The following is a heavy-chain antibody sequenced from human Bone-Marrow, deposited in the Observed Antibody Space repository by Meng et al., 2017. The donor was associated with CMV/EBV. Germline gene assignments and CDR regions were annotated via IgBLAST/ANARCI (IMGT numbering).Heavy chain of an antibody. J-gene: IGHJ4*02. CDR3: ASLPRAQGKDY. V-gene: IGHV4-34*01. CDR2: INHSGST. CDR1: GGSFSGYY. Sequence: SETLSLTCAVYGGSFSGYYWSWIRQPPGKGLEWIGEINHSGSTNYNPSLKSRVTISVDTSKNQFSLKLSSVTAADTAVYYCASLPRAQGKDYWGQGTLVTVSS. D-gene: IGHD4-23*01.